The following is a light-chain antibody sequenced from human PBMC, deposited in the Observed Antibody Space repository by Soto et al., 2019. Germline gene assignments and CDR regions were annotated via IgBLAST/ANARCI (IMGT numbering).Light chain of an antibody. CDR3: SSYGGSNNLL. CDR1: NSDVGGNNY. V-gene: IGLV2-8*01. Sequence: QSVLTQPASVSGSPGQSITISCTGTNSDVGGNNYVSWYQHHPGKAPKLIIYEVNKRPSGVPDRFSGSKSGNTASLTVSGLQAEDEADYYCSSYGGSNNLLFGGGTKLTVL. J-gene: IGLJ2*01. CDR2: EVN.